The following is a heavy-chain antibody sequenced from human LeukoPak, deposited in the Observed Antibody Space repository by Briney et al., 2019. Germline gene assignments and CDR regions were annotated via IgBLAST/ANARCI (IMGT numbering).Heavy chain of an antibody. CDR1: GASISGSGYY. J-gene: IGHJ3*02. CDR3: ARRTVLLWFGEPYLPSAFDI. Sequence: PSETLSLTCTVSGASISGSGYYWDWIRKPPGKGLEWIGSIYSSGSTYYNASLQSRVTISIETSKNQFSLRLSSVTAADTAVYYCARRTVLLWFGEPYLPSAFDIWGQGTMVTVSS. V-gene: IGHV4-39*01. D-gene: IGHD3-10*01. CDR2: IYSSGST.